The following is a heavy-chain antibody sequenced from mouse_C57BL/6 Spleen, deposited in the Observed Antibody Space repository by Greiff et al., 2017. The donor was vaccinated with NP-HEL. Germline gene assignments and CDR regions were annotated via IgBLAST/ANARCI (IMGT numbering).Heavy chain of an antibody. CDR1: GFTFSSYG. J-gene: IGHJ4*01. CDR3: ASGGYGSSYDAMDY. CDR2: ISSGGSYT. Sequence: EVQRVESGGDLVKPGGSLKLSCAASGFTFSSYGMSWVRQTPDKRLEWVATISSGGSYTYYPDSVKGRFTISRDNAKNTLYLQMSSLKSEDTAMYYCASGGYGSSYDAMDYWGQGTSVTVSS. V-gene: IGHV5-6*01. D-gene: IGHD1-1*01.